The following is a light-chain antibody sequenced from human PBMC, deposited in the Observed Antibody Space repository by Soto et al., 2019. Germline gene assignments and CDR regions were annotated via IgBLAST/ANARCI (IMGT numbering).Light chain of an antibody. CDR3: QQSYSTLPIT. V-gene: IGKV1-39*01. Sequence: IQFTQSPSSLSASVGDRVTITCRASQSISSYLNWYQQKPGKAPKLLIYAASSLQSGVPSRFSGSGSGTDFTLTISSLQPEDFATYYCQQSYSTLPITFGQGTRLEI. CDR1: QSISSY. J-gene: IGKJ5*01. CDR2: AAS.